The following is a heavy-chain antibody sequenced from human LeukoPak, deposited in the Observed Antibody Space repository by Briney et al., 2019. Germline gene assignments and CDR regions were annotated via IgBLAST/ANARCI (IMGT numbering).Heavy chain of an antibody. CDR1: GFTFSSYA. CDR2: ISGSGGST. V-gene: IGHV3-23*01. J-gene: IGHJ4*02. Sequence: QPGGSLRLSCAASGFTFSSYAMSWVRQAPGKGLEWVSAISGSGGSTYYADSVKGRFTISRDNSKSTLYLQMDSLRAEDTAVYYCAKEGYSYGKYDYWGQGTLVTVSS. CDR3: AKEGYSYGKYDY. D-gene: IGHD5-18*01.